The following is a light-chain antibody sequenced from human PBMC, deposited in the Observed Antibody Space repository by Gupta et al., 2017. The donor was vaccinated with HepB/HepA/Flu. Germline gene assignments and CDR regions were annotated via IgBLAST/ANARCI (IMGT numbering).Light chain of an antibody. J-gene: IGLJ1*01. V-gene: IGLV2-14*03. CDR3: SSHAPSDF. Sequence: QSALPQPASVSGSPGQSITISCTGTSNDIGAYNYVSCYQQHPGNAPKLIISDVSDRPSGVSNRFSGSKSGNTASLTISGLQDEDEADYYCSSHAPSDFFGSGTKVSVL. CDR2: DVS. CDR1: SNDIGAYNY.